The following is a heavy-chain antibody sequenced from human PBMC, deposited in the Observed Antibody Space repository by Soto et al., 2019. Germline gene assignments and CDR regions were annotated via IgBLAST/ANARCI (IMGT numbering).Heavy chain of an antibody. CDR3: ARGSVVMVRGVIYNWFDP. CDR1: GYTFTSYD. CDR2: MNPNSGNT. Sequence: ASVKVSCKASGYTFTSYDINWVRQATGQGLEWMGWMNPNSGNTGYAQKFQGRVTMTRNTSISTAYMELSSLRSEDTAVYYCARGSVVMVRGVIYNWFDPWGQGTLVTVSS. J-gene: IGHJ5*02. D-gene: IGHD3-10*01. V-gene: IGHV1-8*01.